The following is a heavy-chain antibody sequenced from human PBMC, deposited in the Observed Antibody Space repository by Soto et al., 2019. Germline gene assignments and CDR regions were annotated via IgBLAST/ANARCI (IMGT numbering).Heavy chain of an antibody. CDR1: GYTFTNYG. Sequence: QLQLVQSGTELKKPGASVKVSCKASGYTFTNYGITWVRQAPGQGLEWMGWINADYGNTNYEQKFQGRVTMTTDTSTNTAYMELRRLRSYETAVDYCARKSLSNFNWFEPWGQGTLVTVSS. CDR3: ARKSLSNFNWFEP. CDR2: INADYGNT. V-gene: IGHV1-18*04. J-gene: IGHJ5*02. D-gene: IGHD4-4*01.